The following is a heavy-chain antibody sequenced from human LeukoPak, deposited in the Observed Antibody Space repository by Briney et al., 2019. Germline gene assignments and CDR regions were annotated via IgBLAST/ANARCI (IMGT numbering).Heavy chain of an antibody. V-gene: IGHV1-3*01. D-gene: IGHD3-16*01. J-gene: IGHJ4*02. CDR2: INVGNGNT. CDR1: GYTFTTYT. Sequence: GASVKVPCKASGYTFTTYTIHWVRQAPGQRLEWMGWINVGNGNTKYSQNFQGRVTITRDTSASTAYMELSSLKSEDTAVYYCARQGGGFDYWGQGTVVTVSS. CDR3: ARQGGGFDY.